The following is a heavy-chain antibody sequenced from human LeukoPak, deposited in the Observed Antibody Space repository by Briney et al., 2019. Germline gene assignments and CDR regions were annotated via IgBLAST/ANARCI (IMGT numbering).Heavy chain of an antibody. D-gene: IGHD5-12*01. CDR1: GFSFGDYA. J-gene: IGHJ6*02. V-gene: IGHV3-49*03. CDR2: IRSKAYGGTT. CDR3: ARDVKWIGPVATIEGDDYYYGMDV. Sequence: GSLRLSCTTSGFSFGDYAMSWFLQSPGKGLQWVVFIRSKAYGGTTQYAASVKGRFTISRDDSKSIAYLQMNSLKTEDTAVYYCARDVKWIGPVATIEGDDYYYGMDVWGQGTTVTVSS.